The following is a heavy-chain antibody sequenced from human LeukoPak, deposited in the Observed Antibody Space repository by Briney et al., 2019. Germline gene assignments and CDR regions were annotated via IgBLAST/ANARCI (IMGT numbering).Heavy chain of an antibody. CDR2: TSSSDAGT. V-gene: IGHV3-23*01. CDR1: GFPLSSYA. CDR3: ARLNYDNTSYYSNYFEY. J-gene: IGHJ4*02. Sequence: GGSLRLSCAVSGFPLSSYAMSWVRQAPGKGLEWVSATSSSDAGTYYADSVRGRFTISRDNSKNTLYLQMNSLRAEDTAVYYCARLNYDNTSYYSNYFEYWGQGTLVTVSS. D-gene: IGHD3-22*01.